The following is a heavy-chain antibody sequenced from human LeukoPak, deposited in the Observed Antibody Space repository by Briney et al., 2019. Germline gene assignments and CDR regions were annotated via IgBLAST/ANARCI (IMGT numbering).Heavy chain of an antibody. V-gene: IGHV3-7*04. CDR2: IIQDGSEE. J-gene: IGHJ3*01. CDR1: EFTFSGHQ. D-gene: IGHD2-15*01. Sequence: PGGSLRLSCAASEFTFSGHQMSWVRQAPGKGPEWVAKIIQDGSEEYYLDSVKGRFIISRDNGKNSLYLEMNSLRVEDTAVYYCARAWRQDNAFDLWGRGTMVTVSS. CDR3: ARAWRQDNAFDL.